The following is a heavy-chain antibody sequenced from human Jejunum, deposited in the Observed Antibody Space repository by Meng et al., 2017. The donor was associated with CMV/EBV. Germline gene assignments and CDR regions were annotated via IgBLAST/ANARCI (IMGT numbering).Heavy chain of an antibody. V-gene: IGHV4-4*07. CDR1: GGTKSDCD. J-gene: IGHJ4*02. CDR3: ARDMHREVVIQDY. Sequence: QLEKTGTGRVKPTETLALNCTEAGGTKSDCDWSRIRQPAGKVLEWIGRSKYNGATNCNPALMNQVIKSVNTSKNQSSLKLSYRTAADTAVYFSARDMHREVVIQDYWCQGTLVTVSS. D-gene: IGHD3-10*01. CDR2: SKYNGAT.